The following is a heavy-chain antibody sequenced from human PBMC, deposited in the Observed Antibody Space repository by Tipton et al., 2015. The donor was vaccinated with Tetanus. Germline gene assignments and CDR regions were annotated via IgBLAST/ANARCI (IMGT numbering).Heavy chain of an antibody. Sequence: SLRLSCAASGFTFSSYAMSWVRQAPGKGLEWVSAISGSGGSTYYADSVKGRFTISRDNSKNTLYLQMNSLRAEDTAVYYRARSNSEEDYYYYGMDVWGQGTTVTVSS. J-gene: IGHJ6*02. CDR3: ARSNSEEDYYYYGMDV. D-gene: IGHD4-11*01. CDR1: GFTFSSYA. CDR2: ISGSGGST. V-gene: IGHV3-23*01.